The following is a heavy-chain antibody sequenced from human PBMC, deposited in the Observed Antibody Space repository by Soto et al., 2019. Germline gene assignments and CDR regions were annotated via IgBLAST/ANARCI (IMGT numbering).Heavy chain of an antibody. D-gene: IGHD2-15*01. J-gene: IGHJ4*02. CDR3: ARHFCSGGSCVDY. V-gene: IGHV4-59*08. CDR2: IYYSGST. CDR1: GGSISSYY. Sequence: SETLSPTCTVSGGSISSYYWSWIRQPPGKGLEWIGYIYYSGSTNYNPSLKSRVTISVDTSKNQFSLKLSSVTAADTAVYYCARHFCSGGSCVDYWGQGTLVTVS.